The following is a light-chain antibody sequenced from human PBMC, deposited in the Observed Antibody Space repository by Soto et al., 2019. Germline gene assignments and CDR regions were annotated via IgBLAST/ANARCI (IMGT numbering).Light chain of an antibody. V-gene: IGKV3-11*01. CDR2: DAS. CDR3: QQCSYWPPGA. Sequence: EIVLTQSPATLSLSPGERVSLSCRTSQNIDSYLAWYQQKSGQPPRLLIYDASIRTSGVPARFSGSGSGTDFTLTISDLEPEDFAVYYCQQCSYWPPGAFGQGTKLEIK. J-gene: IGKJ2*01. CDR1: QNIDSY.